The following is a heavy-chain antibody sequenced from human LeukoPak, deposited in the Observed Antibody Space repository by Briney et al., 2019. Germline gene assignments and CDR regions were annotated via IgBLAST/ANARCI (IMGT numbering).Heavy chain of an antibody. CDR2: INPNSGGT. Sequence: ASVKVSCKASGYTFTGYYMHWVRQAPGQGLEWMGWINPNSGGTNYAQKFQGRVTMTEDTSTDTAYMELSSLRSEDTAVYYCATGPSYDFWSGYLIYWGQGTLVTVSS. D-gene: IGHD3-3*01. V-gene: IGHV1-2*02. J-gene: IGHJ4*02. CDR3: ATGPSYDFWSGYLIY. CDR1: GYTFTGYY.